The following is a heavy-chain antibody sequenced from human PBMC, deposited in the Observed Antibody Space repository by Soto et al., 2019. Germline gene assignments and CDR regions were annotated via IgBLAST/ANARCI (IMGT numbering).Heavy chain of an antibody. V-gene: IGHV3-11*01. CDR1: GFTFSDYY. J-gene: IGHJ5*02. D-gene: IGHD3-3*01. Sequence: QVQLVESGGGLVKPGGSLRLSCVGSGFTFSDYYMTWIRQAPGKGLEWVSYISSSGTVIYYADSVKGRFTISRDNAKNSLYLHMNSLRVEDTAIYYCARENYKSAYPHNWFDPWGQGTLVTVSS. CDR2: ISSSGTVI. CDR3: ARENYKSAYPHNWFDP.